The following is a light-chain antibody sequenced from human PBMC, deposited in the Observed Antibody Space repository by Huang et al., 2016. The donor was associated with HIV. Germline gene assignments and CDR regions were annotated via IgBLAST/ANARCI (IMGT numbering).Light chain of an antibody. Sequence: DIVLTQSPGTLSLSPGERATLSCRASQSVSSSYLGGYQQKPGQAPRLLIYGASSRASGIPDRFSGSGSGTDFTLTSSRLEPEDFAVYYCQHYGSSPFTFGPGTKVDIK. CDR1: QSVSSSY. V-gene: IGKV3-20*01. J-gene: IGKJ3*01. CDR3: QHYGSSPFT. CDR2: GAS.